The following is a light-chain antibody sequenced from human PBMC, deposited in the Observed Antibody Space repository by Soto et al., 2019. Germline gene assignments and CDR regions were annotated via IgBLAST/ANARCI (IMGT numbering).Light chain of an antibody. J-gene: IGLJ1*01. CDR3: FSFTTDWTHV. CDR2: EVS. V-gene: IGLV2-14*01. Sequence: QSVLTQPASVSVSPGQSITISCTGTSSDVGAYNYVSLFQQHPGKAPTLIISEVSNRPSGVSNRFSGSKSGNAASLTISGLQAGDEADYFCFSFTTDWTHVFGTGTKVTVL. CDR1: SSDVGAYNY.